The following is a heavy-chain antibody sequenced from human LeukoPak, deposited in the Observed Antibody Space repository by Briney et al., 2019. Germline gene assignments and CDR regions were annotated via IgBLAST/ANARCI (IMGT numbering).Heavy chain of an antibody. D-gene: IGHD1-26*01. Sequence: SETLSLTCTVSGGSISSSSYYWGWIRQPPGKGLEWIGSIYYSGSTYYNPSLKSRVTISIDTSKNQFSLKLSSVTAADTAMYYCARHMYSGRYYGIDYWGQGTLVTVSS. V-gene: IGHV4-39*01. CDR3: ARHMYSGRYYGIDY. J-gene: IGHJ4*02. CDR2: IYYSGST. CDR1: GGSISSSSYY.